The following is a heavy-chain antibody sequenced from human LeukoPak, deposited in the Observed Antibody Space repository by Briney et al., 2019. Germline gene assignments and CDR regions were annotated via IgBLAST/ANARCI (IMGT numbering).Heavy chain of an antibody. J-gene: IGHJ4*02. CDR1: GYTFTSYE. D-gene: IGHD3-22*01. CDR2: MNPNSGNT. CDR3: ARRSAYYDSSGYYSLFDY. V-gene: IGHV1-8*01. Sequence: ASVKVSCKASGYTFTSYEINWVRQATGQGLEWMGWMNPNSGNTGYAQKFQGRVTMTRNTSISTAYMELSSLRSEDTAVYYCARRSAYYDSSGYYSLFDYWGQGTLVTVSS.